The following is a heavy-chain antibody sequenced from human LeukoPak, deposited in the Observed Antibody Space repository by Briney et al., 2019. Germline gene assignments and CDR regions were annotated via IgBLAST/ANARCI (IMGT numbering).Heavy chain of an antibody. J-gene: IGHJ6*02. CDR1: GGSFSGYY. Sequence: SETLSLTCAVYGGSFSGYYWSWIRQPPGKGLEWIGEINHSGSTNYNPSLKSRVTISVDTSKNQFSLKLTSVTAADTAVYYCARPTGPGGMDVWGQGTTVTVSS. D-gene: IGHD4-11*01. CDR3: ARPTGPGGMDV. V-gene: IGHV4-34*01. CDR2: INHSGST.